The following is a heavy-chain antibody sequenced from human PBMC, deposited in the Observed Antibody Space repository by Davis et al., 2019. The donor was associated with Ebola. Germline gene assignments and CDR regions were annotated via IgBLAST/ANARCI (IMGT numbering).Heavy chain of an antibody. CDR1: GFTFSSYA. Sequence: GGSLRLSCAASGFTFSSYAMHWVRQAPGKGLEWVAVISYDGSNKYYADSVKGRFTISRDNSKNTLYLQMNSLRAEDTAVYYCAKGQRWLQSLYYFDYWGQGTLVTVSS. CDR3: AKGQRWLQSLYYFDY. CDR2: ISYDGSNK. J-gene: IGHJ4*02. V-gene: IGHV3-30-3*01. D-gene: IGHD5-24*01.